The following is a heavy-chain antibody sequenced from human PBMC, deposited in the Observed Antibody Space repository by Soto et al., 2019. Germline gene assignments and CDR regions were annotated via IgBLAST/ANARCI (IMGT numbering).Heavy chain of an antibody. J-gene: IGHJ4*02. CDR1: GFTFSSYG. D-gene: IGHD2-2*01. CDR2: ISYDGSNK. V-gene: IGHV3-30*18. Sequence: QVQLVESGGGVVQPGRSLRLSCAASGFTFSSYGMHWVRQAPGKGLEWVAVISYDGSNKYYADSVKGRFTISRDNSKNTLYLQMNSLRAEDTAVYYCANEGDCSSTSCYAPNFDYWGQGTLVTVSS. CDR3: ANEGDCSSTSCYAPNFDY.